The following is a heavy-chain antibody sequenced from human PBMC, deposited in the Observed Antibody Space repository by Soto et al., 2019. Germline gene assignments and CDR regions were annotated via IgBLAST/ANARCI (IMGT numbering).Heavy chain of an antibody. CDR1: GFTFSSYG. CDR3: ARLWGATSYYYGMDV. CDR2: IWYDGSNK. D-gene: IGHD1-26*01. V-gene: IGHV3-33*01. Sequence: QVQLVESGGGVVQPGRSLRLSCAASGFTFSSYGMHWVRQAPGKGLEWVAVIWYDGSNKYYADSVKGRFTISRDNSKNTLYLQMNSLRAEDTAVYYCARLWGATSYYYGMDVWGQGTTVTVSS. J-gene: IGHJ6*02.